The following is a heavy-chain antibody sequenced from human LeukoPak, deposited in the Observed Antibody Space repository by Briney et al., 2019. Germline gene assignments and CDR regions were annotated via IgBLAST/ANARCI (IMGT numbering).Heavy chain of an antibody. Sequence: SETLSLTCTVSGGSISSSSYYWGWIRQPPGKGLEWIGSIYYSGSTYYNPSLKSRVTISVDTSKNQFSLKLSSVTAADTAAYYCARLLAAAGRPFDYWGQGTLVTVSS. V-gene: IGHV4-39*01. D-gene: IGHD6-13*01. CDR2: IYYSGST. CDR3: ARLLAAAGRPFDY. CDR1: GGSISSSSYY. J-gene: IGHJ4*02.